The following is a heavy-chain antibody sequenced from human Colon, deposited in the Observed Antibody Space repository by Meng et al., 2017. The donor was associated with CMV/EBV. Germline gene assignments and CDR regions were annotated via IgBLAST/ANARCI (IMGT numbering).Heavy chain of an antibody. CDR3: ARDSNLSGLAY. CDR2: VYISGNT. CDR1: GAAIASYY. D-gene: IGHD3-10*01. J-gene: IGHJ4*02. V-gene: IGHV4-4*07. Sequence: QVQLRESAPGLVKPSETLTFTCTVSGAAIASYYLSCIRQHAGKGLEWIGRVYISGNTNYNPSLKSRVTMSIDTSKNQLSLNIRSVTAADTAVYYCARDSNLSGLAYWGQGTLVTVSS.